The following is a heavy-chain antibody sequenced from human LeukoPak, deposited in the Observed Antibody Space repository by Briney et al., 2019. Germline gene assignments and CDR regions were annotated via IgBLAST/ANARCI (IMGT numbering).Heavy chain of an antibody. D-gene: IGHD4-11*01. Sequence: GGSLRLSCAASGFNLRDYWMHWVRQAPGKGLVWVSRLGTDGTYTNYADSVTGRFTISRDNAKNTLYLQMDSLRAEDTSFYYCVRDPSNSGNWFDLWGQGILVTVSS. J-gene: IGHJ5*02. CDR1: GFNLRDYW. CDR3: VRDPSNSGNWFDL. V-gene: IGHV3-74*01. CDR2: LGTDGTYT.